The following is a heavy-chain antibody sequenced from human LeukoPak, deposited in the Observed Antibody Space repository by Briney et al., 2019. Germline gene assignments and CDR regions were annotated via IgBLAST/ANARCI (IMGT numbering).Heavy chain of an antibody. J-gene: IGHJ4*02. CDR1: GFTFSSYW. CDR3: ARDKLTGDSYFTY. D-gene: IGHD7-27*01. V-gene: IGHV3-7*04. CDR2: IKVDGSEM. Sequence: GGSLRLSCAASGFTFSSYWMHWVRQAPGKGLEWVANIKVDGSEMFYVDSVKGRFTISRDNAKDLLYLQMNRLRAEDTAVYYCARDKLTGDSYFTYWGQGTLVTVSS.